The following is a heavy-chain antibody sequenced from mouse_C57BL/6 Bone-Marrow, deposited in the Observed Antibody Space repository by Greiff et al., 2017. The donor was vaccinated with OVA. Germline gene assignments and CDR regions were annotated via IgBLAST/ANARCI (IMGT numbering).Heavy chain of an antibody. J-gene: IGHJ4*01. Sequence: DVMLVESGGGLVKPGGSLKLSCAASGFTFSDYGMHWVRQAPEKGLEWVAYISSGSSTIYYADTVKGRFTISRDNAKNTLFLQMTSLRSEDTAMYYCARIYDGYYLFYAMDYWGQGTSVTVSS. CDR2: ISSGSSTI. D-gene: IGHD2-3*01. V-gene: IGHV5-17*01. CDR3: ARIYDGYYLFYAMDY. CDR1: GFTFSDYG.